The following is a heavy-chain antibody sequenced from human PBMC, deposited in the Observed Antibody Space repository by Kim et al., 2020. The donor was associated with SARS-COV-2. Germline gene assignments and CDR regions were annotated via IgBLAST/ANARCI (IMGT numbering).Heavy chain of an antibody. CDR3: ARGPDYYGSGSYYHYYGMDV. D-gene: IGHD3-10*01. V-gene: IGHV3-30*04. CDR1: GFTFSSYA. CDR2: ISYDGSNK. Sequence: GGSLRLSCAASGFTFSSYAMHWVRQAPGKGLEWVAVISYDGSNKYYADSVKGRFTISRDNSKNTLYLQMNSLRAEDTAVYYCARGPDYYGSGSYYHYYGMDVWGQGTTVTVSS. J-gene: IGHJ6*02.